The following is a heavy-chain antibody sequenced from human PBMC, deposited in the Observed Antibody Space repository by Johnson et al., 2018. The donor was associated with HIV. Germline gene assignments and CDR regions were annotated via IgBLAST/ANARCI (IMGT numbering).Heavy chain of an antibody. J-gene: IGHJ3*02. Sequence: MLLVESGGGLVQPGGSLRLSCAASGITVGTNYMSWVRQAPGTGLKWVAIIQSGGGTYHADSVKGRFTISRDNSKNTLYLQMNSLRVEDTAVYYCARVKGITVFGVVRPHGAFDIWGQGTMVTVSS. CDR2: IQSGGGT. D-gene: IGHD3-3*01. V-gene: IGHV3-66*01. CDR3: ARVKGITVFGVVRPHGAFDI. CDR1: GITVGTNY.